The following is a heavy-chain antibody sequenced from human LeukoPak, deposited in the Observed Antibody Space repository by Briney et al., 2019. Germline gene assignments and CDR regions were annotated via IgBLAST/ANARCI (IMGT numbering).Heavy chain of an antibody. CDR3: AKKGVAGPFDY. Sequence: PGGSLRLSCAASGFTVSSNYMSWVPQAPGKGLERVSIIYSGGSTFYADFVKGRFTISRDNSKNTLYLQMNSLRAEDTAVYYCAKKGVAGPFDYWGQGTLVTVSS. V-gene: IGHV3-53*01. J-gene: IGHJ4*02. CDR2: IYSGGST. D-gene: IGHD6-19*01. CDR1: GFTVSSNY.